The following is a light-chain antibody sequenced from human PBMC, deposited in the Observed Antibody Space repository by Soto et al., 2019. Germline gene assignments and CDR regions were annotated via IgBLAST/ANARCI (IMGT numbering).Light chain of an antibody. CDR2: GTS. V-gene: IGKV3-20*01. CDR1: QSVDSSY. Sequence: ENVLTQSPGTLSLSPGERATLSCWASQSVDSSYLAWYQQKPGQAPRLLIYGTSTRATGISDRFSGSGSGTDFALTINRLEPEDFAVYYCQQYDNSLYTFGQGTRLEIK. J-gene: IGKJ2*01. CDR3: QQYDNSLYT.